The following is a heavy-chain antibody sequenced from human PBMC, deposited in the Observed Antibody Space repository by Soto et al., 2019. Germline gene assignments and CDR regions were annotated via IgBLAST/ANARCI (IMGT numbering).Heavy chain of an antibody. CDR1: GFTFTDFY. CDR2: IRPDGSVT. Sequence: EVQLVQSGGGLVQPGGSLRLSCVASGFTFTDFYMNWVRQAPGKGLEWVANIRPDGSVTNYVESVKGRFTTSRDNDKNSLLLQMNSLRADDTAVYYCAAGGGHDYNYWGQGILVTVSS. V-gene: IGHV3-7*03. J-gene: IGHJ4*02. D-gene: IGHD4-4*01. CDR3: AAGGGHDYNY.